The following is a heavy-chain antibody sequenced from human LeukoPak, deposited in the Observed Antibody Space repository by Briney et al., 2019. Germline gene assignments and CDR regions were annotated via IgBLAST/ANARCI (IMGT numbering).Heavy chain of an antibody. D-gene: IGHD3-3*01. CDR2: LSGNGGST. CDR3: AKDWYYDFWSGYYGAFDI. CDR1: GFTFSSYA. Sequence: RTGGSLRLSCAASGFTFSSYAMSWVRQAPGKGLEWVSALSGNGGSTYYADSVKGRFTISRDNSKNTLYLQMNSLRAEDTAVYYCAKDWYYDFWSGYYGAFDIWGQGTMVTVSS. V-gene: IGHV3-23*01. J-gene: IGHJ3*02.